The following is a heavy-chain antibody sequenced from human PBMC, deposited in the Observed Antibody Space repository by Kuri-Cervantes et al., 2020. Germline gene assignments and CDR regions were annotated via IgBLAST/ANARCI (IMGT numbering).Heavy chain of an antibody. Sequence: SVKVSCKASVGTFSSYAISWVRQAPGQGLEWMGGIIPIFGTANYAQKFQGRVTITADEPTSTAYMELSSLRSEDTAVYYCATAGTAFTIYDGLNWFDPWGQGTLVTVSS. D-gene: IGHD2/OR15-2a*01. J-gene: IGHJ5*02. CDR2: IIPIFGTA. V-gene: IGHV1-69*13. CDR3: ATAGTAFTIYDGLNWFDP. CDR1: VGTFSSYA.